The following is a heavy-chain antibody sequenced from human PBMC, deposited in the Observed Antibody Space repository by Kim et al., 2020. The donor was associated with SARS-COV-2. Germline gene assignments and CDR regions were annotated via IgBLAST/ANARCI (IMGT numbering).Heavy chain of an antibody. CDR1: GFTFSGSA. CDR3: TRHGNRWDYGDYVGGDY. CDR2: IRSKANSYAT. J-gene: IGHJ4*02. D-gene: IGHD4-17*01. V-gene: IGHV3-73*01. Sequence: GGSLRLSCAASGFTFSGSAMHWVRQASGKGLEWVGRIRSKANSYATAYAASVKGRFTISRDDSKNTAYLQMNSLKTEDTAVYYCTRHGNRWDYGDYVGGDYWGQGTLVTVSS.